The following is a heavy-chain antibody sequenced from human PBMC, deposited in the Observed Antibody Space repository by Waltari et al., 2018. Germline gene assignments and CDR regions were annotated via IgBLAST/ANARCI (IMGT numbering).Heavy chain of an antibody. CDR2: MNPNSGNT. V-gene: IGHV1-8*01. J-gene: IGHJ5*02. CDR3: ARGAAAGKGANWFDP. Sequence: QVQLVQSGAEVKKPGASVKVSCKASGYTFPSHDINWVRQATGQGVEWMGWMNPNSGNTGYAQKFQDRVIMTTNTSISTAYMELSSLRSEDTAVYYCARGAAAGKGANWFDPWGQGTLVIVSS. D-gene: IGHD6-13*01. CDR1: GYTFPSHD.